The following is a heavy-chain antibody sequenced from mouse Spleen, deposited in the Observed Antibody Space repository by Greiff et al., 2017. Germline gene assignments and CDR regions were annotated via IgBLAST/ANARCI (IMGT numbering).Heavy chain of an antibody. J-gene: IGHJ3*01. CDR3: TRSPARATGFAY. D-gene: IGHD3-1*01. V-gene: IGHV1-15*01. CDR1: GYTFTDYE. CDR2: IDPETGGT. Sequence: QVHVKQSGAELVRPGASVTLSCKASGYTFTDYEMHWVKQTPVHGLEWIGAIDPETGGTAYNQKFKGKAILTADKSSSTAYMELRSLTSEDSAVYYCTRSPARATGFAYWGQGTLVTVSA.